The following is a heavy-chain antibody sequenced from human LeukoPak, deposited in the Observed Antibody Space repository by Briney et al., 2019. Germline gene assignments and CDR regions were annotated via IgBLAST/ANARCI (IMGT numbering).Heavy chain of an antibody. J-gene: IGHJ4*02. D-gene: IGHD3-10*01. Sequence: PSETLSLTCSVSGDSLSYYYWTWMRQPPGKGLEWVGYIYYTGSPNYNPSLKSRVTISVDTSKNQFSLKLSSVTAADTAVYYCARRRDYGSGTFYNDYWGQGTLVTVSS. CDR1: GDSLSYYY. V-gene: IGHV4-59*08. CDR3: ARRRDYGSGTFYNDY. CDR2: IYYTGSP.